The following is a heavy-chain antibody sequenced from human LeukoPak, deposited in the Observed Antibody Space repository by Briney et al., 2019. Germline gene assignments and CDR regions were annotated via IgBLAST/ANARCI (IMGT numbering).Heavy chain of an antibody. V-gene: IGHV4-59*01. CDR2: IYYSGST. Sequence: PSETLSLTCTVSGGSISSYYWSWIRQPPGKGLEWIGYIYYSGSTNYNPSLKSRVTISVDTSKNQFSLKLSSVTAADTAVYYCARDAGYYDSSGYEVGIVSAFDIWDQGTMVTVSS. J-gene: IGHJ3*02. D-gene: IGHD3-22*01. CDR1: GGSISSYY. CDR3: ARDAGYYDSSGYEVGIVSAFDI.